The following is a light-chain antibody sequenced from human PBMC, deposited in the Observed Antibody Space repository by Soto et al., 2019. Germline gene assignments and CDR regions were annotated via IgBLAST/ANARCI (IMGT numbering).Light chain of an antibody. CDR3: QPYGTSSWT. CDR1: QSVYNNY. V-gene: IGKV3-20*01. CDR2: AAS. Sequence: EIVLTQSPGTLSLSPGERATLSCRAGQSVYNNYLAWYQHKPGQAPRLLIYAASSRATGIPDRFSVSGSGTDFTLTISRLEPEDFAVYYCQPYGTSSWTFGQGTKVEIK. J-gene: IGKJ1*01.